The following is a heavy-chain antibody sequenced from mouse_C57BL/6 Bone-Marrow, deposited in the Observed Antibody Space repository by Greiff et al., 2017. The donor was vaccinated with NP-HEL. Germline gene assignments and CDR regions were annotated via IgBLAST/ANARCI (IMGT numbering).Heavy chain of an antibody. Sequence: QVQLQQSGAELARPGASVKLSCKASGYTFTSYGISWVKQRTGQGLEWIGEIYPRSGNTYYNEKFKGKATLTADKSSSTAYMELRSLTSEDSAVYFCARWFDGKGGYFDVWGTGTTVTVSS. D-gene: IGHD2-1*01. CDR1: GYTFTSYG. CDR2: IYPRSGNT. V-gene: IGHV1-81*01. CDR3: ARWFDGKGGYFDV. J-gene: IGHJ1*03.